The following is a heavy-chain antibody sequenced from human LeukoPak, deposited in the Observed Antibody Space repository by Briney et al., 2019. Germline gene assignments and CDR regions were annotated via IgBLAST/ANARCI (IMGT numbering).Heavy chain of an antibody. CDR1: GFTFSSYS. J-gene: IGHJ4*02. CDR3: ARATGHYDFWSGYYTPYYFDY. CDR2: ISSSSSTI. V-gene: IGHV3-48*01. D-gene: IGHD3-3*01. Sequence: GGSLRLSCAASGFTFSSYSMNWVRQAPGKGLEWVSYISSSSSTIYYADPVKGRFTISRDNAKNSLYLQMNSLRAEDTAVYYCARATGHYDFWSGYYTPYYFDYWGQGTLVTVSS.